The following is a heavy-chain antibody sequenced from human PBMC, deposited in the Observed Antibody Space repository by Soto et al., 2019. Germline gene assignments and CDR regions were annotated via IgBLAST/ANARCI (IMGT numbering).Heavy chain of an antibody. V-gene: IGHV4-34*01. CDR2: INHSGST. Sequence: PSETLSLTCAVYGGSFIGYYWSWILQPPWKGLEWIGEINHSGSTNYNPSLKSRVTISVDTSKNQFSLKLSSVTAADTAVYYCARGGRGQLVPVYYYYMDVWGKGTTVTVSS. D-gene: IGHD6-6*01. J-gene: IGHJ6*03. CDR1: GGSFIGYY. CDR3: ARGGRGQLVPVYYYYMDV.